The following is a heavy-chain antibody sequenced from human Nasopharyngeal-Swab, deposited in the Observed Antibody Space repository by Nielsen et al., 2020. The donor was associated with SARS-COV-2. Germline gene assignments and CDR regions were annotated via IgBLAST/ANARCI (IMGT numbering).Heavy chain of an antibody. CDR1: GFPFSGYS. CDR3: ARDQGLVVPMGLGLGVFAY. J-gene: IGHJ4*02. Sequence: GESLKISCAVSGFPFSGYSMHWVRQTPGKGLEHVSAISGQGDSTYYANSVKGRFTISRDNSKNTLYLQMDSLKDGDTAVYYCARDQGLVVPMGLGLGVFAYWGQGTLVAVSS. D-gene: IGHD3-10*01. CDR2: ISGQGDST. V-gene: IGHV3-64*01.